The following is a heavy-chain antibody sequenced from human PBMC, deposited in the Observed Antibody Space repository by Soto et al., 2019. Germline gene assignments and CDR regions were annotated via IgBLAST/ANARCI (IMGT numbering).Heavy chain of an antibody. Sequence: QVQLQESGPGLVKPSQTLSLTCTVSGGSISSGDYYWSWIRQPPGKGLEWIGYIYYSGSTYYNPSPKSRVTIPVDTAKNQFSLKLSSVTAADTAVYYCARAQGSGFLVSWGQGTLVTVSS. J-gene: IGHJ4*02. CDR1: GGSISSGDYY. CDR2: IYYSGST. CDR3: ARAQGSGFLVS. D-gene: IGHD3-10*01. V-gene: IGHV4-30-4*01.